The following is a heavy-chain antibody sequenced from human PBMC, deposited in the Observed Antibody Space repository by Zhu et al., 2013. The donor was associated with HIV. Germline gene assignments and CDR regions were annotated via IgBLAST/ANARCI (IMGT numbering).Heavy chain of an antibody. J-gene: IGHJ6*01. CDR3: ARPVLTPSQVVRKSSYYYG. D-gene: IGHD6-6*01. Sequence: QVHLVQSGPEVKKPGASVKVSCKAYEYTFTDDYIHWVRQAPGQGLEWVGWINPNSGGTNYAQKFQGRVTMTSDTSINTAYLELSGLKSDDTAVYYCARPVLTPSQVVRKSSYYYG. CDR1: EYTFTDDY. CDR2: INPNSGGT. V-gene: IGHV1-2*02.